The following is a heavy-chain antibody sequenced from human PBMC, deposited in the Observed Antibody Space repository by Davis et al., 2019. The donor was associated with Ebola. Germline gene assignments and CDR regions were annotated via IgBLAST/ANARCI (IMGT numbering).Heavy chain of an antibody. V-gene: IGHV3-21*01. CDR2: ISSSSSYI. D-gene: IGHD3-10*01. Sequence: GSLRLSCAASGFTFSSYSMNWVRQAPGKGLEWVSSISSSSSYIYYADSVKGRFTISRDNAKNSLYLQMNSLRAEDTAVYYCARDYGSGSYYNATGGYWGQGTLVTVSS. J-gene: IGHJ4*02. CDR3: ARDYGSGSYYNATGGY. CDR1: GFTFSSYS.